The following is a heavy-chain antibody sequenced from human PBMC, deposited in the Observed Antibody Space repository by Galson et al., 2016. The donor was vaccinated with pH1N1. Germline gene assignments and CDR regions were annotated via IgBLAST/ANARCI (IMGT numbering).Heavy chain of an antibody. J-gene: IGHJ4*02. CDR1: GASITYSF. Sequence: ETLSLTCSVSGASITYSFWSWVRQPPGGGLQWIRYFYYTGSTSSNPSLKSRVTISINTSKNQVSLKLTSVTAADTAIYYCASGGGYQSIDYWGQGTLVTVSS. V-gene: IGHV4-59*01. CDR2: FYYTGST. CDR3: ASGGGYQSIDY. D-gene: IGHD5-24*01.